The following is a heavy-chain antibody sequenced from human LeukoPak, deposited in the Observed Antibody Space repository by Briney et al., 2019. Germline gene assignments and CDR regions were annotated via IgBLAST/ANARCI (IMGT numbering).Heavy chain of an antibody. V-gene: IGHV3-23*01. CDR2: ISGSGGST. CDR3: AKDRGYCSSTSCHRLDY. J-gene: IGHJ4*02. Sequence: GGSLRLSCAASGFTFSDHYMDWVRQAPGKGLEWVSAISGSGGSTYYADSVKGRFTISRDNSKNTLYLQMNSLRAEDTAVYYCAKDRGYCSSTSCHRLDYWGQGTLVTVSS. CDR1: GFTFSDHY. D-gene: IGHD2-2*01.